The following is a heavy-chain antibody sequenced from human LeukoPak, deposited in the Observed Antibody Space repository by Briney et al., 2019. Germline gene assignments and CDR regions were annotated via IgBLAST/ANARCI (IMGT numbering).Heavy chain of an antibody. CDR1: GYTFTSYA. Sequence: ASVKVSCKASGYTFTSYAMHWVRQAPGQRLEWMGWINAGSGNTKYSQKFQGRVTITRDTSASTAYMELSSLRSEDTAVYYCARDFSFRYWGQGTLVTVSS. D-gene: IGHD2-15*01. J-gene: IGHJ4*02. CDR3: ARDFSFRY. CDR2: INAGSGNT. V-gene: IGHV1-3*01.